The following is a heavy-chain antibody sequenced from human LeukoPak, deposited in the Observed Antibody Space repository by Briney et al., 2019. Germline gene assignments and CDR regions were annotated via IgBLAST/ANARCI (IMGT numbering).Heavy chain of an antibody. CDR2: IGSSGNTI. J-gene: IGHJ4*02. CDR3: ARDAYYYEENYFDY. Sequence: PGGSLRLSCAASGFTFSTYEMNWVRQAPGKGLEWVSYIGSSGNTIYYAYSVRGRFIISRDNARNSLYLQMDSLRADDTAVYYCARDAYYYEENYFDYWGQGTLVTVSS. D-gene: IGHD3-22*01. V-gene: IGHV3-48*03. CDR1: GFTFSTYE.